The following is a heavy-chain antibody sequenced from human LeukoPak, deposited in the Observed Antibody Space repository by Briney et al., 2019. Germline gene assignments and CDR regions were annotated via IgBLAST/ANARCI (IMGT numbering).Heavy chain of an antibody. D-gene: IGHD4-17*01. CDR3: PRGKYGDYITAFDI. V-gene: IGHV3-49*03. Sequence: GGSLRLSCLGSGFSFGDFALSWFRQAPGKGLEWVGFIRGKASGATTEYAASVKGRFSISRDESKTIAYLQMNSLKPEDTAVYYCPRGKYGDYITAFDIWGQGTMVTVSS. CDR1: GFSFGDFA. J-gene: IGHJ3*02. CDR2: IRGKASGATT.